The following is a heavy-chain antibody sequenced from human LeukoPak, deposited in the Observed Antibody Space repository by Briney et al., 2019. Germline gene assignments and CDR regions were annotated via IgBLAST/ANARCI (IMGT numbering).Heavy chain of an antibody. V-gene: IGHV3-7*03. CDR1: GFIFSSYW. CDR3: AKDRWPGSIAAFGAPDAFDI. D-gene: IGHD6-6*01. CDR2: INKDGTEE. J-gene: IGHJ3*02. Sequence: PGGSLRLSCAASGFIFSSYWMTWVRQAPGRGLEWVAIINKDGTEEYYVDSVQGRFTISRDNAKKSVYLQMNSLRAEDTAVYYCAKDRWPGSIAAFGAPDAFDIWGQGTMVTVSS.